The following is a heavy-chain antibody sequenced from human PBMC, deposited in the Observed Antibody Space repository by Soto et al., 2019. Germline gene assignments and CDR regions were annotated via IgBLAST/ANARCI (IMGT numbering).Heavy chain of an antibody. CDR2: IKQDGSEK. CDR1: GFTFSSYW. V-gene: IGHV3-7*03. CDR3: ARSPPALYCYGSGSYFDY. Sequence: GGSLRLSCAASGFTFSSYWMSWVRQAPGKGLEWVANIKQDGSEKYYVDSVKGRFTISRDNAKNSLYLQMNSLRAEDTAVYYCARSPPALYCYGSGSYFDYWGQGTLVTVSS. D-gene: IGHD3-10*01. J-gene: IGHJ4*02.